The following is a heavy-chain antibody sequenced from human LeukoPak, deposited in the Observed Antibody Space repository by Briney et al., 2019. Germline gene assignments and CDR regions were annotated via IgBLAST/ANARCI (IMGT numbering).Heavy chain of an antibody. CDR2: INHSGST. V-gene: IGHV4-34*01. D-gene: IGHD6-13*01. Sequence: SETLSLTCAVYGGSFSGYYWSWIRQPPGKGLEWIGEINHSGSTNYNPSLKSRVTISVDTSKNQFSLKLSSVTAADTAVYYCARGRPLSAFSSRIAARRVLDYWGQGTLVTVSS. CDR1: GGSFSGYY. J-gene: IGHJ4*02. CDR3: ARGRPLSAFSSRIAARRVLDY.